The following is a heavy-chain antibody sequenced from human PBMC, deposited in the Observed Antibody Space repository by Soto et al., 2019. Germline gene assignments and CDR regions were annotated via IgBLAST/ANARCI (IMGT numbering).Heavy chain of an antibody. CDR2: IFYSGYN. V-gene: IGHV4-31*03. J-gene: IGHJ5*02. CDR1: GDNISSGGYY. Sequence: LSLTCTVSGDNISSGGYYWRWIRQSPGKGLEWIGYIFYSGYNYYNPSLKSRLSMSVDTSKNQFSLRLTSVTAADTAVYFCARLNPIVVVPTPMGWFDPWGQGXLVTVYS. CDR3: ARLNPIVVVPTPMGWFDP. D-gene: IGHD2-2*01.